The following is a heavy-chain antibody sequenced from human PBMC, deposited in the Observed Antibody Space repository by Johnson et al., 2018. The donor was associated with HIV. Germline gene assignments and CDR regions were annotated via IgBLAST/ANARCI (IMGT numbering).Heavy chain of an antibody. V-gene: IGHV3-72*01. Sequence: MLLVESGGGLVKPGGSLRLSCAASGFTFSNAWMSWVRQAPGKGLEWVGRTRNKANSYTTEYAASVKGRFTISRDDSKNSLYLQMNSLKTEDTAVYYCARVGQQSNAFDIWGQGTLVTVCS. CDR3: ARVGQQSNAFDI. J-gene: IGHJ3*02. D-gene: IGHD6-13*01. CDR2: TRNKANSYTT. CDR1: GFTFSNAW.